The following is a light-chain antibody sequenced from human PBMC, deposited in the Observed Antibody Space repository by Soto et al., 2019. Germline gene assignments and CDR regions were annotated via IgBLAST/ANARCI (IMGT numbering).Light chain of an antibody. CDR1: QGISSW. V-gene: IGKV1-5*03. CDR2: KTS. CDR3: QQYDSYSGT. Sequence: DIQMTQSPSSLSASVGDRVTITGRASQGISSWLAWYQQKPGKAPKLLIYKTSSLDSGVPSRFRGSGSGTEFTLTISGLQADDFETYYCQQYDSYSGTFGQGTKVDIK. J-gene: IGKJ1*01.